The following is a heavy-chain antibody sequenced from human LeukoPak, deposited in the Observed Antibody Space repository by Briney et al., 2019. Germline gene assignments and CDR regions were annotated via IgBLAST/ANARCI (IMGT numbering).Heavy chain of an antibody. D-gene: IGHD4-17*01. V-gene: IGHV4-31*03. CDR3: ATYHLVTTLYYFDY. CDR1: GGSISSGGYY. CDR2: IYYSGST. J-gene: IGHJ4*02. Sequence: PSETLSLTCTVSGGSISSGGYYWSWIRQHPGKGLEWIGYIYYSGSTYYNPSLKSRVTISVDTSKNQFSLKLSSVTAADTAVYYCATYHLVTTLYYFDYWGQRTLVTVSS.